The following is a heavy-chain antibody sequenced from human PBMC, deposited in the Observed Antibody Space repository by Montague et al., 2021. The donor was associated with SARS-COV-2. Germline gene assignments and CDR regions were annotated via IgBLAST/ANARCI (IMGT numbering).Heavy chain of an antibody. V-gene: IGHV4-34*01. CDR2: INHGGST. D-gene: IGHD3-10*01. Sequence: SETLSLTCAVHGTSFSGYYWKWIRQPPGKGLEWIGEINHGGSTKYSPSLKSRLTISADTSKNQFSLKLTSVAAADTAVYYYARLRDGVVPSPILGVGPYYSYYYMDVWGRGTTVTVSS. J-gene: IGHJ6*03. CDR1: GTSFSGYY. CDR3: ARLRDGVVPSPILGVGPYYSYYYMDV.